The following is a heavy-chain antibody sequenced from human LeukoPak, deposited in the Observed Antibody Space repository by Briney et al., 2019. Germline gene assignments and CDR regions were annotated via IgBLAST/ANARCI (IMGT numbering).Heavy chain of an antibody. CDR3: AKAPLGTVLLWFGES. J-gene: IGHJ5*02. D-gene: IGHD3-10*01. Sequence: GRSLRLSCAASGFTFSSYAMSWVRQAPGKGLEWVSAISGSGGSTYYADSVKGRFTISRDNSKNTLYLQMNSLRAEDTAVYYCAKAPLGTVLLWFGESWGQGTLVTVSS. CDR2: ISGSGGST. CDR1: GFTFSSYA. V-gene: IGHV3-23*01.